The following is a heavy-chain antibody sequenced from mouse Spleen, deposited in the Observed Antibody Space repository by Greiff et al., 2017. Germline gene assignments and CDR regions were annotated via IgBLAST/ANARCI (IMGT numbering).Heavy chain of an antibody. CDR3: ARGVFYDGYFSYYAMDY. D-gene: IGHD2-3*01. J-gene: IGHJ4*01. V-gene: IGHV1-55*01. Sequence: QVQLQQPGAELVKPGASVKMSCKASGYTFTSYWITWVKQRPGQGLEWIGDIYPGSGSTNYNEKFKSKATLTVDTSSSTAYMQLSSLTSEDSAVYYCARGVFYDGYFSYYAMDYWGQGTSVTVSS. CDR1: GYTFTSYW. CDR2: IYPGSGST.